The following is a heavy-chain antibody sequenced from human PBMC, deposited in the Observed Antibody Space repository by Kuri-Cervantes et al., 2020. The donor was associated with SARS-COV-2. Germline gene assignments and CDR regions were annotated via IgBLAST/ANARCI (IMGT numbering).Heavy chain of an antibody. Sequence: GESLKISCKGSGFMFMNYDMGWVRQAPGRGLEWVSIISGSGTGTYFADSVKGRFTMSRDNYKNTVFLQMNSLTADDTAVYYCAKSLAYCGRGCHWAFDYWGQGALVTVSS. D-gene: IGHD2-21*02. J-gene: IGHJ4*02. CDR3: AKSLAYCGRGCHWAFDY. CDR2: ISGSGTGT. CDR1: GFMFMNYD. V-gene: IGHV3-23*01.